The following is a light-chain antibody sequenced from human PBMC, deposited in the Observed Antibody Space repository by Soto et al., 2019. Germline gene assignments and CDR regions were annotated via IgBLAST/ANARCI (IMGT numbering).Light chain of an antibody. CDR3: QQYDNSPIT. CDR2: GAS. Sequence: EIVMTQSPATLSVSPGERATLSCRASQSVSSNLAWYHQKPGQAPRLLIYGASTRATGIPARFGGSGSGTDFTLTISRLEPEDFAVYYCQQYDNSPITFGQGTRLEIK. CDR1: QSVSSN. V-gene: IGKV3-15*01. J-gene: IGKJ5*01.